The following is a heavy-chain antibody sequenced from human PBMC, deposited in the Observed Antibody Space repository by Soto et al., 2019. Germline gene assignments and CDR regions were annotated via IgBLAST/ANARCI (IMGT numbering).Heavy chain of an antibody. Sequence: GESLKISCKGSGYSFTSYWIGWVRQMPGKGLEWMGIIYPGDSDTRYSPSFQGQVTISADKSISTAYLQWSSLKASDTAMYYCARFSRGYSYGYADGMDVWGQGTTVTVSS. CDR2: IYPGDSDT. J-gene: IGHJ6*02. V-gene: IGHV5-51*01. D-gene: IGHD5-18*01. CDR1: GYSFTSYW. CDR3: ARFSRGYSYGYADGMDV.